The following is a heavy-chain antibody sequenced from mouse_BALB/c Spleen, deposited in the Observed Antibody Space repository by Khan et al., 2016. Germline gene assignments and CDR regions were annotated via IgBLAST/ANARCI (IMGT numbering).Heavy chain of an antibody. V-gene: IGHV9-2-1*01. CDR2: INTETGEP. J-gene: IGHJ4*01. CDR1: GYTFTDYS. CDR3: AREPRDANDY. Sequence: QIQLVQSGPELKKPGETVKISCKASGYTFTDYSMHWVKQAPGKGLKWMGWINTETGEPTYADDFKGRFAFSLETSASTAYLQINNLKNEDTATYFCAREPRDANDYWGQGTSVTVSS.